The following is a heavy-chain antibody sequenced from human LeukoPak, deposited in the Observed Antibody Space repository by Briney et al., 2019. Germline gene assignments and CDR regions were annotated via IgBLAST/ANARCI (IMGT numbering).Heavy chain of an antibody. CDR2: MNEDGSER. D-gene: IGHD3-16*01. V-gene: IGHV3-7*01. Sequence: GGSLRLSCAASGFTFSKSWMSWVRQAPGKGLEWVANMNEDGSERDYVDSVKGRFTISRDNARKSLYLQMSSMRAEDTAVYYCATYTHWVAGDVWGQGTTVTVSS. J-gene: IGHJ6*02. CDR3: ATYTHWVAGDV. CDR1: GFTFSKSW.